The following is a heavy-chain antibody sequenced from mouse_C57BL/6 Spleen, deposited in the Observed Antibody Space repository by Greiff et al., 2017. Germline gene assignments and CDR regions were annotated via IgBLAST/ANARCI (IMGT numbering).Heavy chain of an antibody. J-gene: IGHJ2*01. CDR2: LNSSTGGT. CDR1: GYSFTGYY. Sequence: EVKLMESGPELVKISCKASGYSFTGYYMNWVKQSPEKSLEWIGELNSSTGGTTYNQKFKAKATLTVDKSSSTAYMQLKSLTSEDSAVYYCARGNWDEDDYWGQGTTLTVSS. CDR3: ARGNWDEDDY. D-gene: IGHD4-1*01. V-gene: IGHV1-42*01.